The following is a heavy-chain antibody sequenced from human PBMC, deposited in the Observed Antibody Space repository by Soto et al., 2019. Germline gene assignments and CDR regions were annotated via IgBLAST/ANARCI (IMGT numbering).Heavy chain of an antibody. Sequence: GGSLRLSCAASGFTFSSYAMHWVRQAPGKGLEWVAVISYDGSNKYYADSVKGRFTISRDNSKNTLYLQMNSLRAEDTAVYYCARDSRELPDAFDIWGQGTMVTVSS. CDR1: GFTFSSYA. CDR2: ISYDGSNK. J-gene: IGHJ3*02. CDR3: ARDSRELPDAFDI. V-gene: IGHV3-30-3*01. D-gene: IGHD1-26*01.